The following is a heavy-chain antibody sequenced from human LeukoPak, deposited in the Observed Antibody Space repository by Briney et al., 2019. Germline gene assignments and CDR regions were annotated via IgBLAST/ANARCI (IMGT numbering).Heavy chain of an antibody. D-gene: IGHD4-17*01. J-gene: IGHJ4*02. V-gene: IGHV3-33*01. CDR1: GFTSSSYG. CDR2: IWYDGSNK. CDR3: ARDSLDYGEDY. Sequence: GGSLRLSCAASGFTSSSYGMHWVRQAPGKGLEWVAVIWYDGSNKYYADSVKGRFTISRDNSKNTLYLQMNSLRAEDTAVYYCARDSLDYGEDYWGQGTLVTVSS.